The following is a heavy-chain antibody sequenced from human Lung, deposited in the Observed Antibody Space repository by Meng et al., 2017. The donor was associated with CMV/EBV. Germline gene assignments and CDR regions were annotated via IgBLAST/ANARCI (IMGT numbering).Heavy chain of an antibody. J-gene: IGHJ4*02. Sequence: KVSCKGSGYSFSNNWIGWVRQVPGKALEWMGVIYPGDSDTRYSPSFQGQVTISADKSINTAYLQWSSLEASDTAMYYCARRYFDGSGYYLDYWGQGTXVTVYS. CDR1: GYSFSNNW. CDR2: IYPGDSDT. V-gene: IGHV5-51*01. CDR3: ARRYFDGSGYYLDY. D-gene: IGHD3-22*01.